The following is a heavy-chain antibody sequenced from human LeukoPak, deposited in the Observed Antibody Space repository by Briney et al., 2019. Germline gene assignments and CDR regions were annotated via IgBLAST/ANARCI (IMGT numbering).Heavy chain of an antibody. Sequence: PSETLSLTCTVSGGSITSSSYYWGWIRQPPGKGLEWIGTIYYSGSTYYNPSLKSRVTISIDTSKNQFSLKLSSVTAADTAVYYCARGRISSSGSCGHFDYWGQGTLVTVSS. CDR2: IYYSGST. CDR1: GGSITSSSYY. V-gene: IGHV4-39*07. J-gene: IGHJ4*02. CDR3: ARGRISSSGSCGHFDY. D-gene: IGHD3-10*01.